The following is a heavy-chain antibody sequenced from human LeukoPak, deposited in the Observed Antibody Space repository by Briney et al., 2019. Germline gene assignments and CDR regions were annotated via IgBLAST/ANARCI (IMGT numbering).Heavy chain of an antibody. CDR3: AKGGEVHAFNI. Sequence: GETLRLSCAASGFSFSSYGMSWVRQAPGRGLEWVSTICGSTNSTYYADSVKGRFTLPRDNSKNTLYLQMNSLRAEDTAVYYCAKGGEVHAFNIWGQGTMVTVSS. CDR2: ICGSTNST. V-gene: IGHV3-23*01. CDR1: GFSFSSYG. D-gene: IGHD3-10*01. J-gene: IGHJ3*02.